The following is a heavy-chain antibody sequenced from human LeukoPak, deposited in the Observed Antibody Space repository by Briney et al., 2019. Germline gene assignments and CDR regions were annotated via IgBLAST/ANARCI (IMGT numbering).Heavy chain of an antibody. CDR3: AKGRGWFYGMDV. CDR1: GFTFNSYA. D-gene: IGHD2-15*01. CDR2: LSGSGGST. J-gene: IGHJ6*02. V-gene: IGHV3-23*01. Sequence: GGSLRLSCAASGFTFNSYAMNWVRQAPGKGLEWVSGLSGSGGSTYYADSVQGRFTISRDNSKNTLYLQMNSLRAEDTAVYYCAKGRGWFYGMDVWAQGTTVTVTS.